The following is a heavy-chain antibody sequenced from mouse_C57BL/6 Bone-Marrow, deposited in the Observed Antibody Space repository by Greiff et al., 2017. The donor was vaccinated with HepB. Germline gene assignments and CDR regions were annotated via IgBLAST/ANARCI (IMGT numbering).Heavy chain of an antibody. CDR3: SSSYSAY. V-gene: IGHV1-5*01. CDR2: IYPGNSDT. Sequence: VQLQQSGTVLARPGASVKMSCKTSGYTFTSYWMHWVQQRPGQGLEWIGAIYPGNSDTSYNQKFKGKAKLIAVTSASTAYMELSSLTNEDSAVYYCSSSYSAYWGQGTLVTVSA. J-gene: IGHJ3*01. D-gene: IGHD1-1*01. CDR1: GYTFTSYW.